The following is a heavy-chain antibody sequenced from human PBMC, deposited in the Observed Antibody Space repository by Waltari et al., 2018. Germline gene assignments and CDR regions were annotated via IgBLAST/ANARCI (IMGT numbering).Heavy chain of an antibody. CDR3: ATLIIAAAGTDYYYYYYMDV. Sequence: EVQLVESGGGLVQPGGSLRLSCVASGFTFSTFCMNWVRQAPGKGLEWVSYISSNGDTIYYVDSVKGRFTISRDNAKDSLYLQMDSLRAEDTAVYYCATLIIAAAGTDYYYYYYMDVWGKGTTVTVSS. CDR2: ISSNGDTI. CDR1: GFTFSTFC. V-gene: IGHV3-48*01. J-gene: IGHJ6*03. D-gene: IGHD6-13*01.